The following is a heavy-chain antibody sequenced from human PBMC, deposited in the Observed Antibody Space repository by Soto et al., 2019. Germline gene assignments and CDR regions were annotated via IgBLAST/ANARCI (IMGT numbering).Heavy chain of an antibody. CDR1: GGSISSGDYY. CDR2: IYYSGST. CDR3: AMDLYTAMVVGPGNWFDS. Sequence: SETLYLTCTVSGGSISSGDYYWSWIRQPPGKGLEWIGDIYYSGSTYYNPSLKSRVTISVDTSKNEFSLKMSSVTAADTAVYYCAMDLYTAMVVGPGNWFDSWGQGTLVTVSS. V-gene: IGHV4-30-4*01. J-gene: IGHJ5*01. D-gene: IGHD5-18*01.